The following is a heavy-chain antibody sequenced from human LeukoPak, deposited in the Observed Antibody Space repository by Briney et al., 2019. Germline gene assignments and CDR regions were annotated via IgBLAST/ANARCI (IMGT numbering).Heavy chain of an antibody. CDR1: GYTFTSYW. CDR2: IDPSDSYT. J-gene: IGHJ4*02. V-gene: IGHV5-10-1*01. CDR3: ASNLPMMILGAFDY. Sequence: KPGESLKISCKGSGYTFTSYWIGWVRQMPGKGLEWMGRIDPSDSYTNYSPSFQGHVTISADKSISTAYLQWSSLKASDTAMYYCASNLPMMILGAFDYWGQGTLVTVSS. D-gene: IGHD3-16*01.